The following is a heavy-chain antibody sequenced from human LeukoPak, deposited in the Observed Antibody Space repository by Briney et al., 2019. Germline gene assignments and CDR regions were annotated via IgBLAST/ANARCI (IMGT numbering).Heavy chain of an antibody. D-gene: IGHD1-26*01. CDR1: GFTFSSYS. CDR3: AKDLIVGATADVFDI. J-gene: IGHJ3*02. Sequence: GGSLRLSCAASGFTFSSYSMNWVRQAPGKGLEWVSVISGSGGGTNYADSVKGRFTISRDNSKNTLYLQMNSLRAEDTAIYYCAKDLIVGATADVFDICGQGTMVTVSS. V-gene: IGHV3-23*01. CDR2: ISGSGGGT.